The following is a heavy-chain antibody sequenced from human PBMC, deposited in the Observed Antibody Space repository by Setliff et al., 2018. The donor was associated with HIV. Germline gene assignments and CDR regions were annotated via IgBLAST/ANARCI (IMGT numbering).Heavy chain of an antibody. V-gene: IGHV1-69*05. J-gene: IGHJ4*02. Sequence: SVKVSCKTSGGTFNTYAISWVRQAPGQGLEWMGGIFPALGAAIGAAIYAQKIQGRVNMTRDTSTDTAYVELRSLRFDDTALYYCARVEGATATLTDWGQGTLVTVSS. CDR1: GGTFNTYA. CDR3: ARVEGATATLTD. CDR2: IFPALGAAIGAA. D-gene: IGHD1-26*01.